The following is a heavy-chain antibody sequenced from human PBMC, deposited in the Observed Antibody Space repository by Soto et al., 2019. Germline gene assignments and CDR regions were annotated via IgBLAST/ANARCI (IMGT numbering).Heavy chain of an antibody. CDR2: ISGSGGST. D-gene: IGHD6-19*01. V-gene: IGHV3-23*01. Sequence: GGSLRLFCAASGFTFSSYAMSWVRQAPGKGLEWVSAISGSGGSTYYADSVKGRFTISRDNSKNTLYLQMNSLRAEDTAVYYCAKDRGLIAVAGWVLVWGQGTLVTVSS. CDR1: GFTFSSYA. CDR3: AKDRGLIAVAGWVLV. J-gene: IGHJ4*02.